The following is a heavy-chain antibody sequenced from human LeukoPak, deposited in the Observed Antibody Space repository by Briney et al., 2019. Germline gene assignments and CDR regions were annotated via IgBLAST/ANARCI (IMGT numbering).Heavy chain of an antibody. CDR1: GFTFSSYS. J-gene: IGHJ4*02. V-gene: IGHV3-21*01. Sequence: PGGSLRLSCAASGFTFSSYSMNWARQAPGKGLEWVSSISSSSSYIYYADSVKGRFTISRDNAKNSLYLQMNSLRAEDTAVYYCARGEELGDNDDYWGQGTLVTVSS. CDR2: ISSSSSYI. D-gene: IGHD3-10*01. CDR3: ARGEELGDNDDY.